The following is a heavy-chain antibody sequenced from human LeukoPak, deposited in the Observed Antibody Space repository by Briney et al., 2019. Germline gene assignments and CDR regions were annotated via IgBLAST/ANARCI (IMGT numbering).Heavy chain of an antibody. CDR1: GFTFSSYS. CDR3: ASPFGGVIADY. CDR2: ISSSSSYI. J-gene: IGHJ4*02. Sequence: GGSLRLSCAASGFTFSSYSMNWVRQAPGKGLEWVSSISSSSSYIYYADSVKGRFTISRDNARNSLYLQMNSLRAEDTAVYYCASPFGGVIADYWGQGTLVTVSS. V-gene: IGHV3-21*01. D-gene: IGHD3-16*02.